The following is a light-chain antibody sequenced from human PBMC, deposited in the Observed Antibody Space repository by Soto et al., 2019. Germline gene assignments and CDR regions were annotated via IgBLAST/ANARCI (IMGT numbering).Light chain of an antibody. CDR3: QVWDSSSDHYV. CDR1: NIGSKS. CDR2: YDS. J-gene: IGLJ1*01. Sequence: SYELTQPPSVSVAPGKTARITCGGNNIGSKSVHWYQQKPGQAPVVVIYYDSDRPSGIPERFSGSNSGNTATLTISRVEAGDEADYYCQVWDSSSDHYVFGTRTKLTVL. V-gene: IGLV3-21*04.